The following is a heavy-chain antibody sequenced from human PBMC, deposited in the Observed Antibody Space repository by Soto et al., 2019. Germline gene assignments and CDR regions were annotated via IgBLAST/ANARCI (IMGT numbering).Heavy chain of an antibody. CDR2: ISAYNGNT. J-gene: IGHJ6*02. CDR3: DRDGRGFGDRFYYYYGMDV. V-gene: IGHV1-18*01. D-gene: IGHD3-10*01. CDR1: GYTCTSYG. Sequence: ASVKVSCKASGYTCTSYGISWVRQAPGQGLEWMGWISAYNGNTNYAQKLQGRVTMTTDTSTSTAYMELRSLRSDDTAVYYCDRDGRGFGDRFYYYYGMDVWGQGTTVTVSS.